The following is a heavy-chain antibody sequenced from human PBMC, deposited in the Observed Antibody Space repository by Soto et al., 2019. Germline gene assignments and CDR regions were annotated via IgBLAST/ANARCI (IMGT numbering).Heavy chain of an antibody. D-gene: IGHD6-19*01. CDR3: ARDGLYEPYSSGWYGRYFDY. CDR2: IWYDGSNK. CDR1: GFTFSSYG. V-gene: IGHV3-33*01. Sequence: QVQLVESGGDVVQPGRSLRLSCAASGFTFSSYGMHWVRQAPGKGLEWVAVIWYDGSNKYYADSVKGRFTISRDNSKNTLYLQMNSLRAEDTAVYYCARDGLYEPYSSGWYGRYFDYWGQGTLVTVSS. J-gene: IGHJ4*02.